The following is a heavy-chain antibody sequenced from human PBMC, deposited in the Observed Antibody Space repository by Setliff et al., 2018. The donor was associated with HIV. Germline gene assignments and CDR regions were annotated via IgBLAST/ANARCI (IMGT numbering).Heavy chain of an antibody. CDR3: ARPRGNDYAGSGFDN. V-gene: IGHV5-51*01. D-gene: IGHD2-2*01. CDR2: IYPGDSDT. CDR1: GYYFTNYW. Sequence: GESLKISCQGSGYYFTNYWIGWVRQMPGKGLEWMGIIYPGDSDTRYSPSFQGQVTISADKSISTAYLQWSSLKASDTAMYYCARPRGNDYAGSGFDNWGQGTLVTVSS. J-gene: IGHJ4*02.